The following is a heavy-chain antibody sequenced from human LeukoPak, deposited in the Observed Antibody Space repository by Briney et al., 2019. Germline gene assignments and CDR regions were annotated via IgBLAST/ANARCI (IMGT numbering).Heavy chain of an antibody. D-gene: IGHD3-22*01. V-gene: IGHV3-23*01. CDR3: AKDPSYYDSSGYYKGAFDI. CDR2: ISNSGDRT. J-gene: IGHJ3*02. CDR1: GFTFRNSA. Sequence: GGSLRLSCAASGFTFRNSASSWIRQAPGKGLEWVSTISNSGDRTLYADSVKGRFLISRDNSKNSQFLQMYNLRAEDTAVYFCAKDPSYYDSSGYYKGAFDIWGQGTMVTVSS.